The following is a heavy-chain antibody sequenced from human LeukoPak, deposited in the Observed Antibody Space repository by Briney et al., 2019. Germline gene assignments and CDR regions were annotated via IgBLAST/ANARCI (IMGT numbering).Heavy chain of an antibody. V-gene: IGHV1-2*02. J-gene: IGHJ6*03. Sequence: ASVKVSCKASGYTFTGYYMHWVRQAPGQGLEGRGWINPNSGGTNYAQKLQGRVTMTTDTSTSTAYMELRSLRSDDTAVYYCARGGGAGTPHYYYYYMDVWGKGTTVTVSS. CDR3: ARGGGAGTPHYYYYYMDV. CDR1: GYTFTGYY. D-gene: IGHD6-13*01. CDR2: INPNSGGT.